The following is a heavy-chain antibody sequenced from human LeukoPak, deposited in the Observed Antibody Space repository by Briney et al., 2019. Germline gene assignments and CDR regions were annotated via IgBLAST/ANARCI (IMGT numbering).Heavy chain of an antibody. D-gene: IGHD4-23*01. J-gene: IGHJ4*02. V-gene: IGHV3-74*01. CDR1: GFTFSGYR. CDR3: VRGRVGGVDY. CDR2: IDTDGSRT. Sequence: GGSLRLSCGASGFTFSGYRMDWVRQVPGKGLVWVSYIDTDGSRTTYADSVKGRFTISRDNAKNTVYLQMDSLRAEDTAVYYCVRGRVGGVDYWGQGTLVTVSS.